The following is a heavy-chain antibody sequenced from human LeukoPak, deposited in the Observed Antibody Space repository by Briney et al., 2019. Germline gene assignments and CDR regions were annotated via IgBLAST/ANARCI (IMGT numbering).Heavy chain of an antibody. CDR1: GFTFSTYA. Sequence: GGSLRLSCAASGFTFSTYAMHWVRQAPGKGLEWVAVIFYDGSTAYYADSVKGRFTISRDNSKNTLYLQMNSLRAEDTAVYYCARAGSIRFDYWGQGTLVTVSS. J-gene: IGHJ4*02. CDR2: IFYDGSTA. D-gene: IGHD1-26*01. V-gene: IGHV3-30*04. CDR3: ARAGSIRFDY.